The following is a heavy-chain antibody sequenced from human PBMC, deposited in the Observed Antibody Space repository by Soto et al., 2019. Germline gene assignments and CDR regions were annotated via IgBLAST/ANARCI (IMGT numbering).Heavy chain of an antibody. J-gene: IGHJ6*02. V-gene: IGHV5-10-1*01. CDR1: GYSFTSYW. CDR3: ARQRYCSSTSCRKLNYYYYGMDV. Sequence: GESLKISCKGSGYSFTSYWISWVRQMPGKGRGWVGRIDPSDSYTNYSPSFQGHVTISADKSISTAYLQWSSLKASDTAMYYCARQRYCSSTSCRKLNYYYYGMDVWGQGTTVTVSS. D-gene: IGHD2-2*01. CDR2: IDPSDSYT.